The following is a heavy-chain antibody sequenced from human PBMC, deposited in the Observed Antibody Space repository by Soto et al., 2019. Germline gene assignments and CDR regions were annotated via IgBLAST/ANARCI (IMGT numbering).Heavy chain of an antibody. CDR2: IHYNGNT. D-gene: IGHD2-15*01. V-gene: IGHV4-59*08. CDR3: ARQRSYCSGGSCYSDDAFDI. Sequence: SETLSLTCTVSGDSISSYSWSWIRQPPGKGLEWIGNIHYNGNTKYSPSLKSRVTMSVDTSKNHFSLKLSSVTAADTAVYYCARQRSYCSGGSCYSDDAFDIWGQGTMVTVSS. J-gene: IGHJ3*02. CDR1: GDSISSYS.